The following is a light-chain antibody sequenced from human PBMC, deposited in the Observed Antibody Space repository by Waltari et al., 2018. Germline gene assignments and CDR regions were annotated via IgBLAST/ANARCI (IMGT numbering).Light chain of an antibody. CDR3: QQYNSYPLT. J-gene: IGKJ3*01. V-gene: IGKV1-16*02. Sequence: DIQMTQSPSSLSASVGARVTITCRASHGISNYLAWFQQRPGTAPKSLIYAASSLQSGVPSKFSGSGSGTDFTLTISSLQPEDVATYYCQQYNSYPLTFGPGTKVDIK. CDR1: HGISNY. CDR2: AAS.